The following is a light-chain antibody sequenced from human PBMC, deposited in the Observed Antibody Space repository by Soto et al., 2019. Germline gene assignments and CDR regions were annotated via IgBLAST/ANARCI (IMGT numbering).Light chain of an antibody. CDR3: CSYAGSGTNV. CDR2: DVS. V-gene: IGLV2-23*02. CDR1: SSNVGNFNV. J-gene: IGLJ1*01. Sequence: QSSLTQPASVSGSPGRSITISCTGTSSNVGNFNVVSWYQQHPGKAPKVIIYDVSERPSGVSHRFSGSKSGNTASLTISGLQAEDEADYYCCSYAGSGTNVFGTGTKVTVL.